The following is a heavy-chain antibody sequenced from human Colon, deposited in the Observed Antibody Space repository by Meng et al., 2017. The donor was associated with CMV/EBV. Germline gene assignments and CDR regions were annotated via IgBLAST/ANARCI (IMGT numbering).Heavy chain of an antibody. CDR2: IIPMFGSP. CDR3: ARGKQAGFDL. J-gene: IGHJ5*02. V-gene: IGHV1-69*12. Sequence: QGQLVKSGAEVQKPGSSVKFPCKASGGTFHTSTFNWVRQGPGQGLEWMGGIIPMFGSPSYSQKFRGRVTITADELEVNSLRSEDTAVYYCARGKQAGFDLWGQGTLVTVSS. D-gene: IGHD6-13*01. CDR1: GGTFHTST.